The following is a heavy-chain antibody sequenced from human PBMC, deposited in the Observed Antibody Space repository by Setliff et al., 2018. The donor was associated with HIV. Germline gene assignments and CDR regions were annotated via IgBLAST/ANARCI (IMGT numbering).Heavy chain of an antibody. Sequence: GGSLRLSCAVSGLRVSDAWLSWVRQAPGKGLEWLARIKSETDGGTTDYAAPVKGRFTILGDDSKNMLYLEMSNLQTEDTAMYYCTHMGHYFDGTGYNRMYYFDYWGQGALGTVSS. CDR3: THMGHYFDGTGYNRMYYFDY. D-gene: IGHD3-22*01. CDR2: IKSETDGGTT. V-gene: IGHV3-15*01. CDR1: GLRVSDAW. J-gene: IGHJ4*02.